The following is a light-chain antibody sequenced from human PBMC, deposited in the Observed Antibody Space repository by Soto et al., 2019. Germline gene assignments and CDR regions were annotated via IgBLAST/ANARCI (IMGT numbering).Light chain of an antibody. V-gene: IGKV3-20*01. CDR3: QLYGVSPKT. CDR1: QTLTNTY. Sequence: EIVLTQSPGTLSLSPGERATLSCRASQTLTNTYLAWYQQKPGQAPRLLIFDASPRATGIPDRFSGSGSGTDFTLTISRLEPEDFAVYCCQLYGVSPKTFGQGTNVEVK. CDR2: DAS. J-gene: IGKJ1*01.